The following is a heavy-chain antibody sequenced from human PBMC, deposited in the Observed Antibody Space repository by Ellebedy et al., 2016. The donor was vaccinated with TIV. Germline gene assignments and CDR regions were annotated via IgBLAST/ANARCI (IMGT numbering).Heavy chain of an antibody. J-gene: IGHJ6*02. CDR1: GYTFTDHY. Sequence: ASVKVSCKVSGYTFTDHYMHWVQQAPGKGLEWMGLVDPEDGETIYAEKFQGRVTITADTSTDTAYMELSSLRSEDTAVYYCAKGAIWFGAFGTDVWGHGTAVTVSS. CDR2: VDPEDGET. D-gene: IGHD3-10*01. V-gene: IGHV1-69-2*01. CDR3: AKGAIWFGAFGTDV.